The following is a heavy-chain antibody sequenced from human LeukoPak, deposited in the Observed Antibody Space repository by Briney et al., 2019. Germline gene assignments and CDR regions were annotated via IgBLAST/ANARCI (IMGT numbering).Heavy chain of an antibody. CDR1: GFTFSSYW. CDR2: INSDGSST. D-gene: IGHD5-24*01. J-gene: IGHJ4*02. V-gene: IGHV3-74*01. Sequence: GGSLRLACAASGFTFSSYWMHWVRQAPGKGLVWVSRINSDGSSTSYADSVKGRFTISRDNAKNTLYLQMNSLRAEDTAVYYCARADGSILLDYWGQGTLVTVSS. CDR3: ARADGSILLDY.